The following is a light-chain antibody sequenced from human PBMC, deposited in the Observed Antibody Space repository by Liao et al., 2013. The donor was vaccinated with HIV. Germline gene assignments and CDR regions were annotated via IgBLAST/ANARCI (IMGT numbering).Light chain of an antibody. CDR3: QAWDSSTWV. CDR1: KLGDKY. Sequence: SYXLTQPPSVSVSPGQTASITCSGDKLGDKYACWYQQKPGQSPVLVIYQDSKRPSGIPERFSGSNSGNTATLTISGTQAMDEADYYCQAWDSSTWVFGGGTKLTVL. V-gene: IGLV3-1*01. CDR2: QDS. J-gene: IGLJ3*02.